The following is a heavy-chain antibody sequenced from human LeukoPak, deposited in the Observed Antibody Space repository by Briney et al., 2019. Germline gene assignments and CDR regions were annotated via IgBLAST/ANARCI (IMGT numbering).Heavy chain of an antibody. CDR3: ARERLGENWFDP. D-gene: IGHD5/OR15-5a*01. CDR2: IYYSGST. J-gene: IGHJ5*02. CDR1: GGSISSGGDY. V-gene: IGHV4-31*03. Sequence: NSSQTLSLTCTVSGGSISSGGDYWSWIRQHPGKGLEWIGYIYYSGSTYYNPSLKSRVTISVDTSKNQFSLKLSSVTAADTAVYYCARERLGENWFDPWGQGTLVTVSS.